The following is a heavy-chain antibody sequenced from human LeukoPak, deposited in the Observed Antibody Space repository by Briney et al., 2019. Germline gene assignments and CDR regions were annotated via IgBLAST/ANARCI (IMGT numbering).Heavy chain of an antibody. CDR3: ARRMQYSVEGVNWFDP. CDR2: IYYSGST. CDR1: GGSISSSSYY. J-gene: IGHJ5*02. Sequence: SETLSLTCTVSGGSISSSSYYWGWIRQPPGKGLEWIGSIYYSGSTYYNPSLKSRVTISVDTSKNQFSLRLSSVTAADTAVYYCARRMQYSVEGVNWFDPWGQGTLVTVSS. V-gene: IGHV4-39*01. D-gene: IGHD5/OR15-5a*01.